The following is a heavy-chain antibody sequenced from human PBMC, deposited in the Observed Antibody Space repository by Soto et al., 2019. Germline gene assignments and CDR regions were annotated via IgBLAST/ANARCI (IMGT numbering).Heavy chain of an antibody. J-gene: IGHJ5*02. Sequence: SETLSLTCTVSGGSISSGGYYWSWIRQHPGKGLEWIGEINHSGSTNYNPSLKSRVTISVDTSKNQFSLKLSSVTAADTAVYYCARDLVRGSDRFDPWGQGTLVTVSS. V-gene: IGHV4-31*03. D-gene: IGHD3-10*01. CDR1: GGSISSGGYY. CDR2: INHSGST. CDR3: ARDLVRGSDRFDP.